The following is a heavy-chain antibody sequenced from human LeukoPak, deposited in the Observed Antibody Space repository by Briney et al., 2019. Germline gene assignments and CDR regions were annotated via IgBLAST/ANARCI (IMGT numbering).Heavy chain of an antibody. CDR3: AKTGIQLWSTSYYYYMDV. J-gene: IGHJ6*03. Sequence: GGSLRLSCAASGFTFSSYGMHWLRQAPGKGLQWVTFIRYDGSDKYYADSVKGRFTISRDNSKNTLYLQMNSLRAEDKAVYYCAKTGIQLWSTSYYYYMDVWGKGTTVTVSS. CDR1: GFTFSSYG. D-gene: IGHD5-18*01. CDR2: IRYDGSDK. V-gene: IGHV3-30*02.